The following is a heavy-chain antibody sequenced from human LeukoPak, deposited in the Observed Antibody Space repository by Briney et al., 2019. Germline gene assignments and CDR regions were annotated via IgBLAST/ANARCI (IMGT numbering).Heavy chain of an antibody. D-gene: IGHD6-13*01. CDR2: ISGSGGST. Sequence: GGSLRLSRAASGFTFSRYAMSWVRQAPGKGLESVSVISGSGGSTYYADSVKGRFTISRDNSKNTLFLQMNSLRAEDTAVYYCAKGPRQQLVTRFDYWGQGTLVTVSS. V-gene: IGHV3-23*01. CDR1: GFTFSRYA. CDR3: AKGPRQQLVTRFDY. J-gene: IGHJ4*02.